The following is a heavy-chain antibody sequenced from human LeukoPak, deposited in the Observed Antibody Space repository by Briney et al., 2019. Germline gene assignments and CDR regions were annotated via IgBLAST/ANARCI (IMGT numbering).Heavy chain of an antibody. CDR1: GGSISSYY. D-gene: IGHD6-19*01. CDR2: IYTSGST. Sequence: SETLSLTCTVSGGSISSYYWSWIRQPAGKGLEWIGRIYTSGSTNYNPSFKSRVTMSVDTSKNQFSLKLSSVTAADTAVYYCARDLGSSGRDTWFDPWGQGTLVTVSS. V-gene: IGHV4-4*07. J-gene: IGHJ5*02. CDR3: ARDLGSSGRDTWFDP.